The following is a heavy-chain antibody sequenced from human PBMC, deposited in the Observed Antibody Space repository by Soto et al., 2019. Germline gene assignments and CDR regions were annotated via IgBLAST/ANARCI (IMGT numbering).Heavy chain of an antibody. J-gene: IGHJ4*02. CDR3: ATIDSSGYFDY. D-gene: IGHD3-22*01. CDR1: GGSISSYY. Sequence: SETLSLTCTVSGGSISSYYWSWIRQPPGKGLEWIGYIYYSGSTNYNPSLKSRVTISVDKSKNQFSLKLSSVTAADTAVYYCATIDSSGYFDYWGQGTLVTVSS. CDR2: IYYSGST. V-gene: IGHV4-59*12.